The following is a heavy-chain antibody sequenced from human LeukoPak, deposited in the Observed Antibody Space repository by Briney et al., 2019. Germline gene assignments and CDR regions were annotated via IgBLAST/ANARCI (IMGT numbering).Heavy chain of an antibody. J-gene: IGHJ5*02. Sequence: EASVKVSCKASGFTLTNYDINWVRQAPGHGLEWMGWMNPINGNTGYARKFQGRVTMTRDTSISTAYMELRSLTSEDTAIYYCVRDGEGVAISVNFWFDPWGQGTLVTVSS. CDR3: VRDGEGVAISVNFWFDP. V-gene: IGHV1-8*01. D-gene: IGHD3-10*01. CDR2: MNPINGNT. CDR1: GFTLTNYD.